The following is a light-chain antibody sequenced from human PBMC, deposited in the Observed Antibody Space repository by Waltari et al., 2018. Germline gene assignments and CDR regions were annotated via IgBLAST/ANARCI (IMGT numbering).Light chain of an antibody. V-gene: IGLV4-69*01. Sequence: QLALTQSPSPSASLGASVQLTCTLNSGHSSNVVAWLQQQPEKGPRYLMKFNSDGSHSKGDDIPDRFSGSGTGAERYLTISSLQSEDEADYYCQTGGHGTWVFGGGTKLTVL. J-gene: IGLJ3*02. CDR1: SGHSSNV. CDR2: FNSDGSH. CDR3: QTGGHGTWV.